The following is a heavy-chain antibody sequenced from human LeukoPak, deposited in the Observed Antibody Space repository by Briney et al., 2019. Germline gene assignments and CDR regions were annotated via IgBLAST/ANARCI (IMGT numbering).Heavy chain of an antibody. D-gene: IGHD6-13*01. CDR1: GDSVSSNSAA. Sequence: SQTLSLTCAISGDSVSSNSAAWNWIRQSPSRGLEWLGRTYYRSKWYNDYAVSVKSRITINPDTSKNQFSLQLNSVTPEDTAVYYCARAAGYSSWCTGDFDYWGQGTLVTVSS. J-gene: IGHJ4*02. CDR2: TYYRSKWYN. V-gene: IGHV6-1*01. CDR3: ARAAGYSSWCTGDFDY.